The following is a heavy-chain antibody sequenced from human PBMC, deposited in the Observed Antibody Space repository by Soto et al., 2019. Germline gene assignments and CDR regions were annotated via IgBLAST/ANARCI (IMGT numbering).Heavy chain of an antibody. CDR3: ARWGTTGGLDV. D-gene: IGHD3-16*01. Sequence: QVQLVESGGGVVQPGTSLRLSCVGSGFTFRSYVIHWVLQAPGKGLEWVALTSYDGSNKYSDDSVKGRFTISRDNSRNTVDLQMDSLRLEDTALYYCARWGTTGGLDVWGQGTLVSV. CDR2: TSYDGSNK. V-gene: IGHV3-30*19. J-gene: IGHJ4*02. CDR1: GFTFRSYV.